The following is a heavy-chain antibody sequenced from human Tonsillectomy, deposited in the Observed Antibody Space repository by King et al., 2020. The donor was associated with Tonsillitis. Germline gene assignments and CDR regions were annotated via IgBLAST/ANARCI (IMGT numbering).Heavy chain of an antibody. Sequence: EVQLVEFGGGLVQPGGSLRLSCAASGFIFSDFHMHWVRQAAGKGLEWVSDIGPAGDTYYSGSVKGRFTISRENARNSLYLQMNSLRAGDTAVYYCAREGAAPQTWAFDIWGQGTVVTVSS. D-gene: IGHD6-6*01. J-gene: IGHJ3*02. CDR3: AREGAAPQTWAFDI. V-gene: IGHV3-13*01. CDR2: IGPAGDT. CDR1: GFIFSDFH.